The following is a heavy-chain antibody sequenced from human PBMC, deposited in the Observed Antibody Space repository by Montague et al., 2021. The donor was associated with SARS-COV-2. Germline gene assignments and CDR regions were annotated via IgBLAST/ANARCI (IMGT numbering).Heavy chain of an antibody. V-gene: IGHV4-61*02. CDR2: IYTSGSA. CDR3: ARDRERYDASDYSGAYYYYGMDV. J-gene: IGHJ6*02. CDR1: GGSISSGSYY. D-gene: IGHD3-22*01. Sequence: TLSLTYTVSGGSISSGSYYWTWIRQPAGKGLEWIGRIYTSGSANYNASLKSRVTISLDTSKNQFSLKLSSVTAADTAVYYCARDRERYDASDYSGAYYYYGMDVWGQGTTVTVSS.